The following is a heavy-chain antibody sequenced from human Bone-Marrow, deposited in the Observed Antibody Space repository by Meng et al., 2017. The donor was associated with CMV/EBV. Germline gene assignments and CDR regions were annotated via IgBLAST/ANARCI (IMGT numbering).Heavy chain of an antibody. V-gene: IGHV3-23*01. D-gene: IGHD1-14*01. CDR1: GFTFSDYY. J-gene: IGHJ4*02. CDR2: ISGSGGST. CDR3: AKFGTASEHY. Sequence: GGSLRLSCAASGFTFSDYYMSWIRQAPGKGLEWVSAISGSGGSTYYADSVKGRFTISRDNSKNTLYLQMNSLRAEDTAVYYCAKFGTASEHYWGQGPLVTVFS.